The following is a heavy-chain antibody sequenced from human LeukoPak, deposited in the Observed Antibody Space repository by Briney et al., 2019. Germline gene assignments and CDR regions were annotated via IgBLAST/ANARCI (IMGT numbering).Heavy chain of an antibody. J-gene: IGHJ4*02. Sequence: GESLKISCKGSGYSFTSYWIGWVRQMPGEGLEWMGIIYPGDSDTRYSPSFQGQVAISADKSISAAYLQWSSLKASDTAMYYCARHSGIAFDYWGQGTLVIVSS. CDR1: GYSFTSYW. CDR3: ARHSGIAFDY. V-gene: IGHV5-51*01. CDR2: IYPGDSDT. D-gene: IGHD3-10*01.